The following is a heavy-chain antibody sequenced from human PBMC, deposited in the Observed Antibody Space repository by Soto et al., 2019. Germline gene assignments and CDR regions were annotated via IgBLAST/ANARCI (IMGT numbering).Heavy chain of an antibody. J-gene: IGHJ4*02. D-gene: IGHD3-22*01. CDR3: ATAAYDSSGYFYRNYFDC. V-gene: IGHV1-69*01. CDR1: GGTFSSYA. CDR2: IIPIFGTA. Sequence: QVQLVQSGAEVKKPGSSVKVSCKASGGTFSSYAISWVRQAPGQGLAWMGGIIPIFGTANYAQKFQGRVKITADESTSTAYMELSSLRAEDTAVYYCATAAYDSSGYFYRNYFDCWGQGSVVTVSS.